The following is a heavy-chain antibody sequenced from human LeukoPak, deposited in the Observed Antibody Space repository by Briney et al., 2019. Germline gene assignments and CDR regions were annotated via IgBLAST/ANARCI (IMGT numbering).Heavy chain of an antibody. J-gene: IGHJ4*02. CDR1: VFTFIDSR. CDR2: IKQDGSEK. CDR3: AKDRRSRSHGQWLRYNY. D-gene: IGHD6-19*01. Sequence: GGSLRLSFSAPVFTFIDSRRASGRQAPGKGLEWVANIKQDGSEKYYVDSVKGRFTISRDNAKNSLYLQMNSLRAEDTAVYYCAKDRRSRSHGQWLRYNYWGQGTLVTVSS. V-gene: IGHV3-7*01.